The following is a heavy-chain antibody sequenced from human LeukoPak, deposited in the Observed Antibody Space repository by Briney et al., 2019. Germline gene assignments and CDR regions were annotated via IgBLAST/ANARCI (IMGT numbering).Heavy chain of an antibody. V-gene: IGHV3-7*03. D-gene: IGHD5-18*01. CDR1: GFTFSSYW. Sequence: AGGSLRLSCAASGFTFSSYWMTWVHQGPGKGLEWVANIKPDGSLIYYVDSVKGRFTISRDNAKNSLYLQMNSLRAEDTAVYYCAKDPLNTLMVSPTFDYWGQGTLVTVSS. CDR3: AKDPLNTLMVSPTFDY. CDR2: IKPDGSLI. J-gene: IGHJ4*02.